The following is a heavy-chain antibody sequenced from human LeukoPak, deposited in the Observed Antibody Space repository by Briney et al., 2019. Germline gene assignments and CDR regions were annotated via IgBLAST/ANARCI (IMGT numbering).Heavy chain of an antibody. D-gene: IGHD1-26*01. CDR1: GGSLSSYY. CDR2: IYTSGST. CDR3: AVLQVGPSTPLFDY. Sequence: SETLSLTCTVSGGSLSSYYWNWIRQPAGKGLEWIGRIYTSGSTNYNPSLKSRVTMSVDTSKNQFSLKLSSVTAADTAVYYCAVLQVGPSTPLFDYWGQGTLVTVSS. V-gene: IGHV4-4*07. J-gene: IGHJ4*02.